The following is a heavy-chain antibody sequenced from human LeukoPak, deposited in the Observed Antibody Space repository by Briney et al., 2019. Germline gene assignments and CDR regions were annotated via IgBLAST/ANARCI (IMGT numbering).Heavy chain of an antibody. CDR1: GFTFSSYA. V-gene: IGHV3-30*04. Sequence: PGGSLRLSCAASGFTFSSYAMHWVRQAPGKGLEWVAVISYDGSNKYYADSVKGRFTISRDNSKNALYLQMNSLRAEDTAVYYCAKELLAASYYYYYYGMDVWGQGTTVTVSS. CDR3: AKELLAASYYYYYYGMDV. D-gene: IGHD6-13*01. J-gene: IGHJ6*02. CDR2: ISYDGSNK.